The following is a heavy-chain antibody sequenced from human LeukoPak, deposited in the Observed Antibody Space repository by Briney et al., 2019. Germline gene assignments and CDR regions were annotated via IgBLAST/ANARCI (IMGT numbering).Heavy chain of an antibody. CDR1: DGSISPYY. Sequence: SETLSLTCTVSDGSISPYYWSWIRQPPGKGLEWIGYISYSGNTNYNPSLKSRVTMSVDTSKNQVSLKLSSATAADTAVYYCARQAYYYDSTPFDPWGQGTLVTVSS. CDR2: ISYSGNT. CDR3: ARQAYYYDSTPFDP. D-gene: IGHD3-22*01. J-gene: IGHJ5*02. V-gene: IGHV4-59*08.